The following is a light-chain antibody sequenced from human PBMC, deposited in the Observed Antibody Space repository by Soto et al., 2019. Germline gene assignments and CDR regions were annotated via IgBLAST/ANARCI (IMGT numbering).Light chain of an antibody. J-gene: IGKJ5*01. CDR3: QQSYRTVIT. CDR1: QSISIY. CDR2: GAS. Sequence: DIRMTQSPSSLSASVGDSVTITCRASQSISIYLNWYQQKPGKAPKLLISGASTLQSGVPSRFSGGGSGTDFTLTISSLLPEDFATHYCQQSYRTVITFGQGTRLEIK. V-gene: IGKV1-39*01.